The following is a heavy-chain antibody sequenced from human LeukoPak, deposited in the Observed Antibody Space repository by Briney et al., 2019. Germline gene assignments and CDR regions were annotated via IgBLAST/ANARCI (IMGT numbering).Heavy chain of an antibody. CDR2: MNPNSGNT. CDR1: GYTFTSYD. CDR3: ARGRNLGYYGDYDFDY. V-gene: IGHV1-8*01. D-gene: IGHD4-17*01. Sequence: GASVKVSCKASGYTFTSYDINWVRQATGQGLEWMGWMNPNSGNTGYAQKFQGRVTITRNTSISTAYMELSSLRSEDTAVYYCARGRNLGYYGDYDFDYWGQGTLVTVSS. J-gene: IGHJ4*02.